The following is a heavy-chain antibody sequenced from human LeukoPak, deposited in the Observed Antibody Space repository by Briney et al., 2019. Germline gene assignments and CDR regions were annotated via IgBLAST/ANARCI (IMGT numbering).Heavy chain of an antibody. D-gene: IGHD2-2*01. CDR1: GGSISSYY. CDR3: ARACLVVVVPAARPVWYFDY. V-gene: IGHV4-4*07. CDR2: IYTSGST. Sequence: PSETLSLTCTVSGGSISSYYWSWIRQPAGKGLEWIGRIYTSGSTNYNPSLKSRVTMSVDTSKNQFSLELSSVTAADTAVYYCARACLVVVVPAARPVWYFDYWGQGTLVTVSS. J-gene: IGHJ4*02.